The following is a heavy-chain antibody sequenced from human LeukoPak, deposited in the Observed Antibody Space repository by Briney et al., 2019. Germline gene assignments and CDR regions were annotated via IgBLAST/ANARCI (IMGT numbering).Heavy chain of an antibody. V-gene: IGHV3-53*04. CDR1: GFTVSSNY. J-gene: IGHJ6*02. D-gene: IGHD5-18*01. CDR2: IYSGGGT. CDR3: ARAGRGYSYGPPSYYYGMDV. Sequence: GGSLRLSCAASGFTVSSNYMSWVRQAPGKGLEWVSVIYSGGGTYYADSVKGRFTVSRHNSKNTLYLQMNSLRAEDTAVYYCARAGRGYSYGPPSYYYGMDVWGQGTTVTVSS.